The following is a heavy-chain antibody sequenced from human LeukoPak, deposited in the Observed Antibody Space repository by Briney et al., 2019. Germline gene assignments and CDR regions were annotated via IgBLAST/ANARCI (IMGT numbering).Heavy chain of an antibody. J-gene: IGHJ4*02. Sequence: PSETLSLTCTVSGGSISSGDYYWRWIRQPPGKGLEWIGYIYYSGSTYYNPSLKSRATISVDTSKNQFSLKLSSVTAADTAVYYCARRRLTQNFDYWGQGTLVTVSS. CDR3: ARRRLTQNFDY. D-gene: IGHD1-14*01. CDR1: GGSISSGDYY. CDR2: IYYSGST. V-gene: IGHV4-30-4*01.